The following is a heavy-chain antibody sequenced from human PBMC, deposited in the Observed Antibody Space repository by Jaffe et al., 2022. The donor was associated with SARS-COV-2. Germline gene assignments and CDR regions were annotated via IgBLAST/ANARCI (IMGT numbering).Heavy chain of an antibody. CDR3: ARDPVDSSGYYGPFDI. D-gene: IGHD3-22*01. CDR2: IYYSGST. Sequence: QVQLQESGPGLVKPSETLSLTCTVSGGSISSYYWSWIRQPPGKGLEWIGYIYYSGSTNYNPSLKSRVTISVDTSKNQFSLKLSSVTAADTAVYYCARDPVDSSGYYGPFDIWGQGTMVTVSS. V-gene: IGHV4-59*01. CDR1: GGSISSYY. J-gene: IGHJ3*02.